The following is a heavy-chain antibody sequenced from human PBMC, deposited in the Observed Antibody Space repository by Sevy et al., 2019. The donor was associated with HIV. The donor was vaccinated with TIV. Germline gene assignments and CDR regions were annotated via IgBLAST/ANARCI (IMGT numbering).Heavy chain of an antibody. D-gene: IGHD2-2*01. CDR2: INHSGST. CDR1: GGSFSGYY. Sequence: SETLSLTCAVYGGSFSGYYWNWIRQSPGKGLEWMGEINHSGSTHYNPSLKSRGTISVDTSKNQFSLRLNSVTAADTAVYYCARAPPVVVVPGAPSWFDPWGQGTLVTVSS. J-gene: IGHJ5*02. V-gene: IGHV4-34*01. CDR3: ARAPPVVVVPGAPSWFDP.